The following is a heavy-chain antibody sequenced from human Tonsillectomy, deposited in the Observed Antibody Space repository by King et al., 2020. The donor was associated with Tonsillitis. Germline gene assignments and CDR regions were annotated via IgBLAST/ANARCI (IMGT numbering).Heavy chain of an antibody. V-gene: IGHV3-30*14. CDR3: ATSDPY. CDR2: ISYDGTNK. J-gene: IGHJ4*02. CDR1: GFSFSSYA. Sequence: VQLVESGGDVVQPGRSLRLSCAASGFSFSSYAMHWVRQAPGKGLEGVALISYDGTNKYYAASVRGRFTISRDNSKNTLYLQMNSLTAEDTAVYYCATSDPYWGQGTLVTVSS.